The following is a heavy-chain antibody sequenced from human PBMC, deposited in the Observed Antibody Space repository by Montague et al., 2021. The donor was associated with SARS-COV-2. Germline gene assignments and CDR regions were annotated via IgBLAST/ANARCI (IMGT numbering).Heavy chain of an antibody. CDR3: VREKYYFDDSGSK. V-gene: IGHV4-61*01. J-gene: IGHJ4*02. D-gene: IGHD3-22*01. CDR2: VYHTGST. CDR1: GVSISSGSYY. Sequence: SETLSLTCSVSGVSISSGSYYWSWVRQPPGKGLEWIGYVYHTGSTNYNPSLKSRVTLSIDTSKNQFSLNLTSVTAADTAGYYCVREKYYFDDSGSKWGQGTLVTV.